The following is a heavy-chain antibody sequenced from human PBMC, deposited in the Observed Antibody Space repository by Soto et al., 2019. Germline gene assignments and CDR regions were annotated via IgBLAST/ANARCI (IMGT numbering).Heavy chain of an antibody. Sequence: QVQLVQSGAEVKKPGSSVKVSCQASGGTFNNFAFTWVRQAPGQGLEWLGGIMPVFHTTNIAQTFQDRITVTADDLTTTAYMEMTSLRYDDTAVYYCAPPPISPVSATLYHNGMDVGGQGTTVTVSS. V-gene: IGHV1-69*01. J-gene: IGHJ6*02. CDR2: IMPVFHTT. CDR3: APPPISPVSATLYHNGMDV. CDR1: GGTFNNFA.